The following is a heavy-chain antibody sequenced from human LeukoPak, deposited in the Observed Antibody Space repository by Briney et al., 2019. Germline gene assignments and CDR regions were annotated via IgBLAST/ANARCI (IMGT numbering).Heavy chain of an antibody. Sequence: ASVKVSCKASGYTFTSYDINWVRQAPGQGLEWMGWMNPNSGNTGYAQKFQGRVTMTRNTSISTAYMELSSLRSEDTAVYYCARGNSAIGGAFDIWGQGTMVTVSS. V-gene: IGHV1-8*01. CDR2: MNPNSGNT. CDR1: GYTFTSYD. J-gene: IGHJ3*02. CDR3: ARGNSAIGGAFDI. D-gene: IGHD1-7*01.